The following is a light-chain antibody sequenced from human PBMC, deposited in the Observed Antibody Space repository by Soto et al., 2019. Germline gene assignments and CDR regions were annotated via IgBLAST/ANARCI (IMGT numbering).Light chain of an antibody. CDR3: LLYYGGTQLI. V-gene: IGLV7-43*01. Sequence: QAVVTQEPSLTVSPGGTVTLTCASSTGAVTSTYYPNWFQQKPGQAPRPLIYSTSNKHSWTPARFSGSLLGGKAALTLSGVQPEDEAEYYCLLYYGGTQLIFGGGTKVTVL. J-gene: IGLJ2*01. CDR2: STS. CDR1: TGAVTSTYY.